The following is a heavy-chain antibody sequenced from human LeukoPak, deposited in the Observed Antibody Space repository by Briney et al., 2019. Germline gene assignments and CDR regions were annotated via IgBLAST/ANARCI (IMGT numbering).Heavy chain of an antibody. Sequence: GGSLRLSCAVSGFTSSSYGMHWVRQAPGKGLEWVAVISYDGSNKYYADPVKGRFTISRDNSKNTLYLQMNSLRAEDTAVYYCAKDGVATIMGGYFDYWGQGTLVTVSS. CDR1: GFTSSSYG. CDR3: AKDGVATIMGGYFDY. V-gene: IGHV3-30*18. D-gene: IGHD5-12*01. J-gene: IGHJ4*02. CDR2: ISYDGSNK.